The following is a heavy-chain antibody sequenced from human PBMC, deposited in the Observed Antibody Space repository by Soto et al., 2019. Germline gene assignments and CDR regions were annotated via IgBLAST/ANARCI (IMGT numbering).Heavy chain of an antibody. Sequence: CRFELYCVRKAPGKGLEGVSLIRGVAGSTHYPDSVKGRFTISKDNSNNMLYLEMTSLRAVDTAVYFCVKGAWLGYWGQRNMFSVPS. CDR1: CRFE. J-gene: IGHJ4*02. CDR3: VKGAWLGY. V-gene: IGHV3-23*01. CDR2: IRGVAGST.